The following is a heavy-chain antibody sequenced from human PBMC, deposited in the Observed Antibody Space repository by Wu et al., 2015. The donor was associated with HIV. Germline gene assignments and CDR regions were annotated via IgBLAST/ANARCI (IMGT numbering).Heavy chain of an antibody. J-gene: IGHJ6*02. CDR1: GDTFNNYA. CDR3: ARNTDSVATSLYSLGV. CDR2: IAPLFVRP. V-gene: IGHV1-69*13. Sequence: QVQLVQSGAEVKKPGSSVKVSCKASGDTFNNYAINWVRQAPGKGLEWMGRIAPLFVRPNYAQRFQGRVTITADESTSTAYMELSSLKSEDTAVYYCARNTDSVATSLYSLGVWGQGTGVTVSS. D-gene: IGHD5-12*01.